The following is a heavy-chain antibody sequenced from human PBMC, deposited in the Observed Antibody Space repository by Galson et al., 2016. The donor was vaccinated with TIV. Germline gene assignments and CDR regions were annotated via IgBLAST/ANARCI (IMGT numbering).Heavy chain of an antibody. D-gene: IGHD3-16*01. CDR1: GFSLNDYG. V-gene: IGHV3-33*01. CDR2: IGYDGITK. Sequence: SLRLSCAVSGFSLNDYGTHWVRQAPGKGLEWVAVIGYDGITKYYADSVNGRFTISRDTSTNTLSLQMDSLTGEDTAMYYCARSYLGVGDPFDIWGQGTVVTVSS. J-gene: IGHJ3*02. CDR3: ARSYLGVGDPFDI.